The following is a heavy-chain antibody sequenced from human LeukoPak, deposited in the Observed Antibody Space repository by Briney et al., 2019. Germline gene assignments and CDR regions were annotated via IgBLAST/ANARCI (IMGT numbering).Heavy chain of an antibody. V-gene: IGHV3-74*01. Sequence: PGGSLRLSCAASGFTFSTYWMHWVRQAPGKGLVWVSRINSDGSDTSYADSVKGRFTISRDNAKNTLYLQMNSLRAEDTAVYYCARRVSPLNYYFDYWGQGTLVTVSS. D-gene: IGHD6-13*01. CDR3: ARRVSPLNYYFDY. CDR2: INSDGSDT. J-gene: IGHJ4*02. CDR1: GFTFSTYW.